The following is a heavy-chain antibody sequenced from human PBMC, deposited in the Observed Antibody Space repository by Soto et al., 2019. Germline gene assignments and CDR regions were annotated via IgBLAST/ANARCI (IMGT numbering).Heavy chain of an antibody. CDR1: GFTFSGSA. J-gene: IGHJ4*02. Sequence: EVQLVESGGGLVQPGGSPKLSCAASGFTFSGSAIHWVRQASGKGLEWVGRIRSKTNNYATGYAESVKDRFTISKDDSKNMAYLQMNSLKTEDTAVYYCIGSMIITRGTDYWGQGTLVTVSS. CDR2: IRSKTNNYAT. V-gene: IGHV3-73*02. D-gene: IGHD3-22*01. CDR3: IGSMIITRGTDY.